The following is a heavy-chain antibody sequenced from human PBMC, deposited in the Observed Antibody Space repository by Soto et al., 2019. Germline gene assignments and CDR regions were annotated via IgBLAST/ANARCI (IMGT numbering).Heavy chain of an antibody. Sequence: EVQLVESGGGLVQPGGSLRLSCAASGFTFSRYWMHWVRQAPGNGLVWVSSINTDGTNTQYADSVRGRFTVSRDNAKNTVYLQMISLGSEDTAVYYCSNDVLWGQGDYWGQGTLVVVSS. CDR3: SNDVLWGQGDY. D-gene: IGHD2-8*01. CDR1: GFTFSRYW. V-gene: IGHV3-74*03. J-gene: IGHJ4*02. CDR2: INTDGTNT.